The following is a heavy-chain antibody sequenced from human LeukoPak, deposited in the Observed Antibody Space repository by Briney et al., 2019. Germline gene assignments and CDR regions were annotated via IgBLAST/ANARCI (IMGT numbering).Heavy chain of an antibody. CDR3: ARSLGGNNVDRASGFIL. J-gene: IGHJ2*01. V-gene: IGHV1-18*01. Sequence: ASVNVSCKACGYNFVIHGISWVRQAPGQGLEWMGWISAYKGNTNYAQKFQGRVTMTTDTSTSTAYMDLRSLTSDDTAVYYCARSLGGNNVDRASGFILWGRATLVTVSS. CDR1: GYNFVIHG. CDR2: ISAYKGNT. D-gene: IGHD1/OR15-1a*01.